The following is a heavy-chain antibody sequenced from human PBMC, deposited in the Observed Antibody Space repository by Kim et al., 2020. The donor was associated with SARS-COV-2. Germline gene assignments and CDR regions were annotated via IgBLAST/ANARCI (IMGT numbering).Heavy chain of an antibody. CDR2: IIPNSGGT. CDR1: GYTFTGYY. J-gene: IGHJ5*02. Sequence: ASVKVSCKASGYTFTGYYMHWVRQAPGQGLEWMGRIIPNSGGTNYAQKFQGRVTMTRDTSISTAYMELSRLRSDDTAVYYFARVGAAGELGSGLGWFDPWGQGTLVTVSS. CDR3: ARVGAAGELGSGLGWFDP. V-gene: IGHV1-2*06. D-gene: IGHD1-7*01.